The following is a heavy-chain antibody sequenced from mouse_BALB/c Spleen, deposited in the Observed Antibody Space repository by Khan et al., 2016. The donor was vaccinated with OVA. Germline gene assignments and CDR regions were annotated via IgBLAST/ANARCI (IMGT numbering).Heavy chain of an antibody. CDR2: IDPFNGGN. J-gene: IGHJ3*01. D-gene: IGHD3-3*01. Sequence: VQLKESGPELMKPGASVKISCKASGYSFTTYYMHWVKQSHGKSLEWIGYIDPFNGGNDYNQKFKGKATLTVAKSSSTAYMHRSSLTSEYSAVYYCARGTFDYGGQGTLVTVSA. CDR1: GYSFTTYY. CDR3: ARGTFDY. V-gene: IGHV1-34*01.